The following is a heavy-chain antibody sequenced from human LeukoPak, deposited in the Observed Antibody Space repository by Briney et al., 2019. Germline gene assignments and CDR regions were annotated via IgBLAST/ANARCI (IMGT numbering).Heavy chain of an antibody. D-gene: IGHD3-3*01. J-gene: IGHJ6*03. CDR2: INPNSGGT. CDR3: ARDPHHEGRTIFGVVYYYYYMDV. CDR1: GYTFTGYY. V-gene: IGHV1-2*02. Sequence: ASVKVSCKASGYTFTGYYMHWVRQAPGQGLEWMGWINPNSGGTNYAQKFQGRVTMTRDTSISTAYMELSRLRSDDTAVYYCARDPHHEGRTIFGVVYYYYYMDVWGKGTTVTVSS.